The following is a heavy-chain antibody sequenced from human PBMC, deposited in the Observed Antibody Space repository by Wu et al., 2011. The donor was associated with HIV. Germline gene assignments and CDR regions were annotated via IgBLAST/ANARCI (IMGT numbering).Heavy chain of an antibody. J-gene: IGHJ4*02. CDR1: GYTFTGYY. Sequence: QVQLVQSGAEVKKPGASVKVSCKASGYTFTGYYIHWVRQAPGQGLEWMGWINPDSGGTNYAQKFQGRVTMTRDTSITTAYMELSSLRSEDTAVYYCALRTRAGSGSDYWGQGTLVTVSS. D-gene: IGHD3-10*01. V-gene: IGHV1-2*02. CDR3: ALRTRAGSGSDY. CDR2: INPDSGGT.